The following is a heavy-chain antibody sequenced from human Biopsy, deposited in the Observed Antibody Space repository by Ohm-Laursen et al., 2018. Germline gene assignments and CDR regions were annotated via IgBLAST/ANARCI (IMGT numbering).Heavy chain of an antibody. V-gene: IGHV1-46*01. CDR1: GYTFTRYY. Sequence: ASVKVSCKASGYTFTRYYMHWVRQAPGQGLQWMGLINPSHGSTGSAQKFEGRFTMTRDTSTSTFYMELSSLRSEDTAIYYCARATLDYHDSNGYGADAFDIWGQGTMVTVSS. CDR2: INPSHGST. CDR3: ARATLDYHDSNGYGADAFDI. D-gene: IGHD3-22*01. J-gene: IGHJ3*02.